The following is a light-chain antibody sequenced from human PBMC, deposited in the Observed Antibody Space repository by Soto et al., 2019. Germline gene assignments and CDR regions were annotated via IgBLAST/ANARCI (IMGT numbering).Light chain of an antibody. J-gene: IGKJ4*01. Sequence: LMLTQSPGTLSLSPGERATISCTASQSVGSDLLAWYQQKPGQAPRLLISSDSRRASGIPDRFSGSGSGTDFTLTISRLEAEDSAVYWCQQYQTSPTFGGGTKVDIK. V-gene: IGKV3-20*01. CDR3: QQYQTSPT. CDR1: QSVGSDL. CDR2: SDS.